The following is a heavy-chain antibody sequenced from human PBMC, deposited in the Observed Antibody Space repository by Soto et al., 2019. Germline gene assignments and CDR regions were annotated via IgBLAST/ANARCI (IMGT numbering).Heavy chain of an antibody. D-gene: IGHD1-20*01. CDR3: ARSGADNSDRFDY. CDR1: GGSISGYY. J-gene: IGHJ4*02. CDR2: IYYSGST. V-gene: IGHV4-59*01. Sequence: SETLSLTCTVSGGSISGYYWIWVRQPPGKGLEWIGYIYYSGSTNYNPSLKSRVTISVDTSKNQFSLKLSSVTAADTAVYYCARSGADNSDRFDYWGQGTLVTVSS.